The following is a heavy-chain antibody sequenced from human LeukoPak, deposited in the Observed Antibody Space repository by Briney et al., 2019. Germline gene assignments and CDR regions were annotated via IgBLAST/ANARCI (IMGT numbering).Heavy chain of an antibody. V-gene: IGHV3-30*02. CDR1: GFTCSSYG. Sequence: GGSLRLSCAASGFTCSSYGMHWVRQAPGKGLEWVAFIRYDGSNKYYAGSVKGRFTISRDNSKNTLYLQMNSLRAEDTAVYYCAEWKGGGNPAGYWGQGTLVTVSS. CDR3: AEWKGGGNPAGY. J-gene: IGHJ4*02. D-gene: IGHD4-23*01. CDR2: IRYDGSNK.